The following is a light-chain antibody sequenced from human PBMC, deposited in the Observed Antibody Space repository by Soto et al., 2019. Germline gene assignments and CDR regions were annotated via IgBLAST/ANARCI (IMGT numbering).Light chain of an antibody. CDR2: GAS. Sequence: EIVMTQSPATLSVSPGERANLACRASQSISSKLGWYQQRPGQAPRLLIYGASTRATGIPARFSGSGSGTEFTLTISSLQSEDSAVYYCQQYNSWTTITFGQGTRLEIK. CDR3: QQYNSWTTIT. CDR1: QSISSK. J-gene: IGKJ5*01. V-gene: IGKV3-15*01.